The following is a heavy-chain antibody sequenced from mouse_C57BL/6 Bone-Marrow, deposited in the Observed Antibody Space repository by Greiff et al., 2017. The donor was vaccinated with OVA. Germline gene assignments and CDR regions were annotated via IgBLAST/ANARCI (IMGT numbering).Heavy chain of an antibody. Sequence: EVKLVESEGGLVQPGSSMKLSCTASGFTFSDYYMAWVRQVPEKGLEWVANINYDGSSTYYLDSLKSRFIISRDNAKNILYLQMSSLKSEDTATYYCARDLGLGDWYFDVWGTGTTVTVSS. CDR1: GFTFSDYY. J-gene: IGHJ1*03. CDR2: INYDGSST. CDR3: ARDLGLGDWYFDV. D-gene: IGHD2-4*01. V-gene: IGHV5-16*01.